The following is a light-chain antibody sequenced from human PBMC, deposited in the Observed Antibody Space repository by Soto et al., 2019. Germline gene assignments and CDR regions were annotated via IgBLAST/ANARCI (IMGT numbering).Light chain of an antibody. J-gene: IGKJ4*01. V-gene: IGKV3-20*01. CDR3: QQYGSSPLLT. Sequence: DIVLTQSPGTLSLSPGERATLSCRASQSVSSNHLAWYQQKPGQAPRLLIYGGSSRATGIPVRFSGSGSETDFTLTISRLEPEDFAVYYCQQYGSSPLLTFGGGTKVDIK. CDR2: GGS. CDR1: QSVSSNH.